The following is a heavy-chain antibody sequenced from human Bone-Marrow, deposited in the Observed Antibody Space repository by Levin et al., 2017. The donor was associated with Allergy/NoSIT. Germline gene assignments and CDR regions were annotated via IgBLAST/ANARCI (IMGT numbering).Heavy chain of an antibody. CDR1: GGSFGSTY. V-gene: IGHV4-59*01. Sequence: SQTLSLTCIVSGGSFGSTYWSWIRQIPGKGLEWIGYVYYNGDTYYNPSLKSRVSISVDTSKNEFSLRVSSVTAADTAVYFCAREVVGWGGYYPDSWGQGTLVIVSS. CDR3: AREVVGWGGYYPDS. J-gene: IGHJ4*02. D-gene: IGHD3-10*01. CDR2: VYYNGDT.